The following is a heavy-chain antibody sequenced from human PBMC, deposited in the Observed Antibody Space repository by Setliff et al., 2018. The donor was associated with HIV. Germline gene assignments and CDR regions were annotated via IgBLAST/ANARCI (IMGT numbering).Heavy chain of an antibody. CDR1: GYTFTSYA. V-gene: IGHV1-3*01. CDR3: ARGALLAVFDFDH. D-gene: IGHD3-10*01. Sequence: AAVKVSCKASGYTFTSYAMHWVRQAPGQRLEWMGWSNVGNGDTKYSQTLQGRITITRDTSSNTAYMELSSLRSADTAVYVCARGALLAVFDFDHWGHGTLVTVSS. CDR2: SNVGNGDT. J-gene: IGHJ4*01.